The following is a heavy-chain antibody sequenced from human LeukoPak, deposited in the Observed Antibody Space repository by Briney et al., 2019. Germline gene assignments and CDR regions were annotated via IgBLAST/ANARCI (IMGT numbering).Heavy chain of an antibody. D-gene: IGHD6-13*01. CDR1: GDSISSYS. CDR3: ARERQQMGFDF. J-gene: IGHJ4*02. V-gene: IGHV4-4*07. Sequence: SETLSLTCTVSGDSISSYSWSWIRQPAGKGLEWIGRLYSTVSTNYNPSLKSRVTVSIDTSRNQFSLRLTSVTAADTAVHYCARERQQMGFDFWGQGTLVTVSS. CDR2: LYSTVST.